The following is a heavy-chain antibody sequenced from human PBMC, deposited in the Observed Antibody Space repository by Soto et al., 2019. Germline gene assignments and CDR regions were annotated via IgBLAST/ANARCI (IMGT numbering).Heavy chain of an antibody. CDR2: INAGNGNT. J-gene: IGHJ6*02. CDR1: GYTFTIYA. CDR3: ARGIDYDFWSGYNYYYYYYGMDV. D-gene: IGHD3-3*01. Sequence: GGSVKVSCKASGYTFTIYAMHWVVQAPLQRLDGMGWINAGNGNTKYSQKFQGRVTITRDTSASTAYMELSSLRSEDTAVYYCARGIDYDFWSGYNYYYYYYGMDVWGQGTTVTVSS. V-gene: IGHV1-3*01.